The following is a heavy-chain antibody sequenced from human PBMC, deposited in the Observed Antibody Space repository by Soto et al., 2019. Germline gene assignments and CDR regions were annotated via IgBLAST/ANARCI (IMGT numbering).Heavy chain of an antibody. V-gene: IGHV3-23*01. J-gene: IGHJ4*02. CDR1: GFTFTTYA. CDR2: ISASGVGT. Sequence: PGGSLRLSCVASGFTFTTYAISWVRQAPGKGLEWVSAISASGVGTYYADSVKGRFTISRDNSENTLYLHMNNMTPEDTAIYYCVNDKYSWYFAHWGRGTLVRVSS. CDR3: VNDKYSWYFAH. D-gene: IGHD1-1*01.